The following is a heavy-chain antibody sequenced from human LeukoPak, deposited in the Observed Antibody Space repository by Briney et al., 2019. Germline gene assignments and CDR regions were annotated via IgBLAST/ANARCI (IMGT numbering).Heavy chain of an antibody. V-gene: IGHV3-9*01. J-gene: IGHJ6*02. Sequence: GRSLRLSCAASGFTFDDYAMHWVRQAPGKGLEWVSGISWNSGSIGYADSVKGRFTISRDNAKNSLYLQMNSLRAEDTALYYCAKAGYCSSTSCDMDVWGQGITVTVSS. CDR2: ISWNSGSI. CDR3: AKAGYCSSTSCDMDV. CDR1: GFTFDDYA. D-gene: IGHD2-2*01.